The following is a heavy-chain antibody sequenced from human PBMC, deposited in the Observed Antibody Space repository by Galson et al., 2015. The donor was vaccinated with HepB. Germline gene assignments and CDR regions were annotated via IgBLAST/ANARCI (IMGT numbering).Heavy chain of an antibody. Sequence: SVKVSCKASGFTFTSSAVQWVRQARGQRLEWIGWIVVGSGNTNYAHKFQERVTITRDMSTSTAYMELSSLRAEDPAVYYCAAGIIDYYYGMDVWGQGTTVTVSS. J-gene: IGHJ6*02. CDR2: IVVGSGNT. CDR3: AAGIIDYYYGMDV. CDR1: GFTFTSSA. V-gene: IGHV1-58*01. D-gene: IGHD3-10*01.